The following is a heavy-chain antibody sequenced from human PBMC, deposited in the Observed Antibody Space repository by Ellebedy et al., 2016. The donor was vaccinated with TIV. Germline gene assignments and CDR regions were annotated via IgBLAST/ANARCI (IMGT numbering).Heavy chain of an antibody. J-gene: IGHJ5*02. D-gene: IGHD6-13*01. CDR1: GYSFTSYW. CDR2: IYPGDSDT. CDR3: ARHKSSNRNWFDP. V-gene: IGHV5-51*01. Sequence: GESLKISXKGSGYSFTSYWIGWVRQMPGKGLEWMGIIYPGDSDTRYSPSFQGQVTISADKSISTAYLQWSSLKASDTAMYYCARHKSSNRNWFDPWGQGTLVTVSS.